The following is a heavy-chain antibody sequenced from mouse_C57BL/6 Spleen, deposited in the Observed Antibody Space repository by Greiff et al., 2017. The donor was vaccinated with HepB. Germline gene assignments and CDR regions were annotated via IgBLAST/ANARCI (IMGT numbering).Heavy chain of an antibody. D-gene: IGHD1-1*01. CDR2: ISGGGGNT. CDR3: AREDYGSSRYFDV. J-gene: IGHJ1*03. CDR1: GFTFSSYT. V-gene: IGHV5-9*01. Sequence: EVKLVESGGGLVKPGGSLKLSCAASGFTFSSYTMSWVRQTPEKRLEWVATISGGGGNTYYPDSVKGRFTISRNNAKNTLYLQMSSLRSEDTALYYCAREDYGSSRYFDVWGTGTTVTVSS.